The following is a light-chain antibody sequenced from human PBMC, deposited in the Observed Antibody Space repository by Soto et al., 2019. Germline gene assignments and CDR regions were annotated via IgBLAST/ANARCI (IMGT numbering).Light chain of an antibody. V-gene: IGKV1-39*01. Sequence: EILMTQSPSTLSASLGEGVTLSFRASQNITNTLTWYQHNPGKAPNLLIFAASNLQSGVSSRFSGSGSGTDFTLTSSSLHPEDFATFYCQESDTTRWAFGQGTKVDIK. CDR3: QESDTTRWA. J-gene: IGKJ1*01. CDR2: AAS. CDR1: QNITNT.